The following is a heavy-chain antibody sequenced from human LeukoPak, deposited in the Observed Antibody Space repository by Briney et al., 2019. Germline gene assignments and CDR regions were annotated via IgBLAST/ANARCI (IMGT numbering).Heavy chain of an antibody. V-gene: IGHV4-34*01. CDR2: INHSGST. Sequence: SETLSLTCAVYGGSFSGYYWSWIRQPPGKGLEWIGEINHSGSTNYNPSLKSRVTISVDTSKNQFSLKLSSVTAADTAVYYCARLSSGYYDSSGPWGQGTLVTVSS. CDR3: ARLSSGYYDSSGP. D-gene: IGHD3-22*01. J-gene: IGHJ5*02. CDR1: GGSFSGYY.